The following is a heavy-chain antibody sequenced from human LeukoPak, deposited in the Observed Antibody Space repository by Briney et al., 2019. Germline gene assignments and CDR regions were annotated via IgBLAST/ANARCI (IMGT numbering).Heavy chain of an antibody. CDR2: INHSGST. CDR3: ARYSSSSGGMDV. D-gene: IGHD6-6*01. V-gene: IGHV4-34*01. Sequence: SETLSPTCAVYGGSFSGYYWSWIRQPPGKGLEWIGEINHSGSTNYNPSLKSRVTISVDTSKNQFSLKLSSVTAADTAVYYCARYSSSSGGMDVWGQGTTVTVSS. J-gene: IGHJ6*02. CDR1: GGSFSGYY.